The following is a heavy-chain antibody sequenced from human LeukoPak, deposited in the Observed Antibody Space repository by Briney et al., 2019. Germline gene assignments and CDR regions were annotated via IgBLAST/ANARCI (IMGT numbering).Heavy chain of an antibody. CDR2: ISSSSSTI. D-gene: IGHD2-15*01. Sequence: GGSLRLSCAASGFTFSSYSMNWVRQAPGKGLEWVSYISSSSSTIYYADSVKGRFTISRDNAKNSLYLQMNSLRAEDTAVYYCARDHMRYCSGGSCSDYWGQGTLVTVSS. V-gene: IGHV3-48*04. CDR1: GFTFSSYS. CDR3: ARDHMRYCSGGSCSDY. J-gene: IGHJ4*02.